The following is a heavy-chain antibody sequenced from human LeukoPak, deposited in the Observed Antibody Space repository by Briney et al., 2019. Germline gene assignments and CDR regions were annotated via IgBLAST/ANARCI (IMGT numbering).Heavy chain of an antibody. CDR3: ARDGGDYYATAYYFDY. V-gene: IGHV3-30*04. Sequence: PGRSLRLSCAASGFTFSSYAMHWVRQAPGKGLEWVAVISYDGSNKYYADSVKSRFTISRDNSKNTLYLQMNSLRAEDTAVYYCARDGGDYYATAYYFDYWGQGTLVTVSS. CDR2: ISYDGSNK. D-gene: IGHD2-21*02. CDR1: GFTFSSYA. J-gene: IGHJ4*02.